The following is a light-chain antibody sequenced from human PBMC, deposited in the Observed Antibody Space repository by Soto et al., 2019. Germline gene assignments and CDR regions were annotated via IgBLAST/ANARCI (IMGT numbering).Light chain of an antibody. Sequence: QSVLTQPPSASGTPGQRVTVSCSGSSSNIGSNSVYWYQQLPGTAPKLLIYRNNQRPSGVPDRFSGSKSGTSASLAISGLRSEDEAEYYCAVWDDSLSGRVFGTGTQLTVL. V-gene: IGLV1-47*01. CDR2: RNN. CDR3: AVWDDSLSGRV. J-gene: IGLJ1*01. CDR1: SSNIGSNS.